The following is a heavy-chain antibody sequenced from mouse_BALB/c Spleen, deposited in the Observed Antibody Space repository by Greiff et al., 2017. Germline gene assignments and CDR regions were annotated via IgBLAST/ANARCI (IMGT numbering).Heavy chain of an antibody. Sequence: EVKLLESGPGLVKPSQSLSLTCSVTGYSITSGYYWNWIRQFPGNKLEWMGYISYDGSNNYNPSLKNRISITRDTSKNQFFLKLNSVTTEDTATYYCARDGDYDAMAYWGQGTLVTVSA. CDR2: ISYDGSN. CDR1: GYSITSGYY. J-gene: IGHJ3*01. V-gene: IGHV3-6*02. CDR3: ARDGDYDAMAY. D-gene: IGHD2-4*01.